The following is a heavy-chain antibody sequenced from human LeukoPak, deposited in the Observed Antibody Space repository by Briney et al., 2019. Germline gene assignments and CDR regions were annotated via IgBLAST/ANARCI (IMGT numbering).Heavy chain of an antibody. Sequence: GGSLRLSCAASGFTFSSYSMNWVRQAPGKGLEWVSYISSSGSTIYYADSVKGRFTISRDNAKNSLYLQMNSLRAEDTAVYYCARDKTSYYYDSSGYFDYWGQGTLVTVSS. D-gene: IGHD3-22*01. CDR2: ISSSGSTI. CDR3: ARDKTSYYYDSSGYFDY. CDR1: GFTFSSYS. J-gene: IGHJ4*02. V-gene: IGHV3-48*04.